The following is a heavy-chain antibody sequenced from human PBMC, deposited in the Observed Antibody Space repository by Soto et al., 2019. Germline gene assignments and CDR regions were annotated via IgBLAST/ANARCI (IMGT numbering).Heavy chain of an antibody. Sequence: EVQLVESGGGRVEPGGSLRLSCAASGFTFSTHAMVWVRQAPGKGLEWVSSMSSSGSYLYYADSVEGRFTISRDDARNSVHLQMNSLRVEDTAVYYCARDGNYHEFWGQGTLVTVSS. D-gene: IGHD1-1*01. CDR3: ARDGNYHEF. J-gene: IGHJ4*02. CDR1: GFTFSTHA. CDR2: MSSSGSYL. V-gene: IGHV3-21*01.